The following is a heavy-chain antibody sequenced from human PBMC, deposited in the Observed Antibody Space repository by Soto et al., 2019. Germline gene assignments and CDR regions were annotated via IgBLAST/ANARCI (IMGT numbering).Heavy chain of an antibody. D-gene: IGHD6-19*01. Sequence: SGTLSLTCTVSGGSISTYYWSWIRKHPGKGLEWIGYIYYSGSTSYNPSLKSRVTISVDTSKNQFSLKLRSVTAADTAVYYCASDRSSGWDQGYGMDVWGQGTTVTVSS. CDR1: GGSISTYY. V-gene: IGHV4-59*01. CDR2: IYYSGST. J-gene: IGHJ6*02. CDR3: ASDRSSGWDQGYGMDV.